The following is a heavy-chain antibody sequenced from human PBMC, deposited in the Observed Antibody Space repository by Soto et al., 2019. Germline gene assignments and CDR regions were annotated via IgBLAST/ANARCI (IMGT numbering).Heavy chain of an antibody. Sequence: QLVESGGGLVKPGGSLRLSCSASGFTFSDENMSWVRQVPGKGLEWVSGISGGGSYIFYADSVQGRFSISRDNAKNSLFLEMNRLRVEDTAVYYWARDSDCHSTSCFFPPHVWGQGTTVTVSS. J-gene: IGHJ6*02. V-gene: IGHV3-21*06. CDR3: ARDSDCHSTSCFFPPHV. CDR1: GFTFSDEN. D-gene: IGHD2-2*01. CDR2: ISGGGSYI.